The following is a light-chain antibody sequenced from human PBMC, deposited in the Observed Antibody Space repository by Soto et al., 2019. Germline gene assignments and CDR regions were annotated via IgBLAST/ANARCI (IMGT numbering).Light chain of an antibody. CDR3: CSYAGSYHVV. V-gene: IGLV2-11*01. J-gene: IGLJ2*01. CDR2: DVS. CDR1: SSDVGGYNY. Sequence: QSALTQPRSVSGSPGQSVTISCTGTSSDVGGYNYVSWYQQHPGKAPKLMIYDVSECPSGVPDRFSGSKSGNTASLTISGLQAEDEADFYCCSYAGSYHVVFGGGTKVTVL.